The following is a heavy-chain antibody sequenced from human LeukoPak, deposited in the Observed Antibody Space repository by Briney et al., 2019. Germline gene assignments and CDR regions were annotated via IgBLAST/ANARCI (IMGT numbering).Heavy chain of an antibody. V-gene: IGHV3-20*04. CDR2: INWNGGST. CDR3: ARDSVLIAVAVRGAFDI. CDR1: GFTFSSYE. D-gene: IGHD6-19*01. J-gene: IGHJ3*02. Sequence: PGGSLRLSCAASGFTFSSYEMNWVRQAPGKGLEWVSGINWNGGSTGYADSVKGRFTISRDNAKNSLYLQMNSLRAEDTALYYCARDSVLIAVAVRGAFDIWGQGTMVTVAS.